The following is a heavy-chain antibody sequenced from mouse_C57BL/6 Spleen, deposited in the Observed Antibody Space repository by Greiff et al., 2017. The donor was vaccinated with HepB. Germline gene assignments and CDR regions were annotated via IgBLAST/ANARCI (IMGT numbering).Heavy chain of an antibody. CDR3: ARGGPWGYYAMDY. V-gene: IGHV1-53*01. D-gene: IGHD3-3*01. CDR2: INPSNGGT. Sequence: QVHVKQPGTELVKPGASVKLSCKASGYTFTSYWMHWVKQRPGQGLEWIGNINPSNGGTNYNEKFKSKATLTVDKSSSTAYMQLSSLTSEDSAVYYCARGGPWGYYAMDYWGQGTSVTVSS. J-gene: IGHJ4*01. CDR1: GYTFTSYW.